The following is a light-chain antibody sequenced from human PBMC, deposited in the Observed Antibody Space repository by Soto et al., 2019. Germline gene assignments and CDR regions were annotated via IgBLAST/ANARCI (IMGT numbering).Light chain of an antibody. J-gene: IGKJ5*01. CDR1: QSVSNN. CDR2: GAS. CDR3: QQHDILPIT. Sequence: IVMTQSPSTLSVSPGERATLSCRASQSVSNNLAWYQQKPGQAPRLLISGASRRATGIPDRFSGAGSGTDFTLTISRLEPEDFALYYCQQHDILPITFGQGTRWRI. V-gene: IGKV3-20*01.